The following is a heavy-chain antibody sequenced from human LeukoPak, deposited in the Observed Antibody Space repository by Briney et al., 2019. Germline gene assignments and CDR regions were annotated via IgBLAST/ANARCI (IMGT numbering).Heavy chain of an antibody. Sequence: GGSLRLSCAASGFTFSTYCMHWVRQAPGKGLEWVAVISYVGSNKYYADSVKGRFTISRDDSKNTLYLQMNSVRVEDTAMYYCARVHSSGWYSIDYWGQGTLVTVSS. CDR3: ARVHSSGWYSIDY. V-gene: IGHV3-30-3*01. CDR2: ISYVGSNK. D-gene: IGHD6-19*01. CDR1: GFTFSTYC. J-gene: IGHJ4*02.